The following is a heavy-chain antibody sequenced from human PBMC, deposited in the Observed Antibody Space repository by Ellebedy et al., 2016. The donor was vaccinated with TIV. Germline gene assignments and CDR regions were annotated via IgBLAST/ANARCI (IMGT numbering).Heavy chain of an antibody. J-gene: IGHJ6*01. Sequence: MPSETLSLTCTVSGGSISTSYHYWGWIRQPPGRGLEWIGTIYYTGTTYYNPSLESRLTMSVDTSNNHFSLKLRSVAAAESGLFYCVRAIWRDYYYGIDVWGQGTTVTVSS. V-gene: IGHV4-39*02. CDR2: IYYTGTT. CDR3: VRAIWRDYYYGIDV. D-gene: IGHD3-3*01. CDR1: GGSISTSYHY.